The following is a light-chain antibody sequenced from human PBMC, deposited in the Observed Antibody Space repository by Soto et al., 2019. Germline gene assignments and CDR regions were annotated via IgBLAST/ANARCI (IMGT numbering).Light chain of an antibody. CDR2: EVS. J-gene: IGLJ2*01. V-gene: IGLV2-14*01. CDR3: SSYLEV. CDR1: SSDVGGYNY. Sequence: QSALTQPASVSGSPGQSITISCTGTSSDVGGYNYVSWYQQHPGKAPKLMIYEVSNRPSGVSNRFSGSKSANTASLTISGLQAEDEADYYCSSYLEVFGGGTKLTVL.